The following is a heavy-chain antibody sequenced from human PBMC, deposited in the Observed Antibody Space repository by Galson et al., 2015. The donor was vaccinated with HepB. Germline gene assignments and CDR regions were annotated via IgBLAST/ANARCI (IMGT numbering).Heavy chain of an antibody. CDR1: GFTFSRYG. D-gene: IGHD5-24*01. Sequence: SLRLSCAASGFTFSRYGMHWLRQAPGRGLEWVAVMSSDGSNKYYADSVKGRFTMSRDNSKNTLYLEMNSLRAEDTAVYYCARRDGYNSFDFWGQGTLVSVSS. V-gene: IGHV3-30*03. CDR2: MSSDGSNK. CDR3: ARRDGYNSFDF. J-gene: IGHJ4*02.